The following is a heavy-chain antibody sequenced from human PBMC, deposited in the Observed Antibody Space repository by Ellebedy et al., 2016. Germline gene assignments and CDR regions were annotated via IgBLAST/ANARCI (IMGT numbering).Heavy chain of an antibody. J-gene: IGHJ4*02. CDR2: MNPNSGNT. D-gene: IGHD4-23*01. V-gene: IGHV1-8*01. CDR1: GYTFTSYD. Sequence: ASVKVSCXASGYTFTSYDINWVRQATGQGLEWMGWMNPNSGNTGYAQKFQGRVTMTRNTSISTAYMELSSLRSEDTAVYYCARGKTVAIKGGPSGYWGQGTLVTVSS. CDR3: ARGKTVAIKGGPSGY.